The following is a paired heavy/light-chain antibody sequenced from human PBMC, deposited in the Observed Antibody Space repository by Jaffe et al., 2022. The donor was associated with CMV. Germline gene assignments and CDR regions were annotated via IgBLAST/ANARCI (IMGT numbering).Light chain of an antibody. CDR2: KDT. V-gene: IGLV3-25*03. CDR3: QSGDSIDSYWV. CDR1: VLPKQY. Sequence: SSELTQPPSVSVSPGQTARITCSGDVLPKQYAYWYQKKPGQAPVMVIYKDTERPSEIPERFSGSTSGTTVTLTISGVQAEDEADYYCQSGDSIDSYWVFGGGTKLTVL. J-gene: IGLJ3*02.
Heavy chain of an antibody. J-gene: IGHJ6*02. CDR3: AKQDLERGMDV. Sequence: QVQLVQSGAEVKKAGASVKVSCKAFEYTFSSYYIHWVRQAPGQGLEYMGRIDPSGGSTSYAQKFQGRVTMTRDTSTRTVYMEMSSLRSEDTAVYYCAKQDLERGMDVWGQGTTVTVSS. CDR2: IDPSGGST. V-gene: IGHV1-46*01. D-gene: IGHD1-1*01. CDR1: EYTFSSYY.